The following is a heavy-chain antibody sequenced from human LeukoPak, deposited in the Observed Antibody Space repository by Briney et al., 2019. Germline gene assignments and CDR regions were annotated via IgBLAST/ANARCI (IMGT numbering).Heavy chain of an antibody. D-gene: IGHD2-15*01. CDR1: GFTFSSYG. CDR3: ASLDPCSGGTCYGLGY. J-gene: IGHJ4*02. Sequence: GGSLRLSCAASGFTFSSYGMHWVRQAPGQGLEWVSAVSNSGGSTYYADSVKGRFTISRDNSKNTLYLQMNSLRADDTAVYYCASLDPCSGGTCYGLGYWGQGTLVTVSS. CDR2: VSNSGGST. V-gene: IGHV3-23*01.